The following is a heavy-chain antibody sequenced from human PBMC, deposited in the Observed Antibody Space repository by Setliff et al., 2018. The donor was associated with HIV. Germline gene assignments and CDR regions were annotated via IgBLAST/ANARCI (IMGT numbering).Heavy chain of an antibody. CDR2: IYHSGST. Sequence: SETLSLTCTVSGYSISSGYYWGWIRQPPGKGLEWIGSIYHSGSTYYNPSLKSRVTISVDTSKNQFSLKLSSVTAADTAVYYCARDTGYYSRGGPVDYWGQGTLVTVSS. CDR3: ARDTGYYSRGGPVDY. CDR1: GYSISSGYY. D-gene: IGHD2-15*01. J-gene: IGHJ4*02. V-gene: IGHV4-38-2*02.